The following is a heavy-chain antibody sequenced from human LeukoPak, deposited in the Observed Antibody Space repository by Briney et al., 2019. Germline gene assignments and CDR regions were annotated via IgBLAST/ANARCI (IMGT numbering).Heavy chain of an antibody. Sequence: TGGSLRLSCAASGFTFGSYGMHWVRQAPGKGLEWVAAISHDGSNKYYADSVKGRFTISRDNSKNTLYLQMNSLRTEDTAVYFCAKETSSGYDYWGQGTLVTVSS. D-gene: IGHD5-12*01. J-gene: IGHJ4*02. CDR3: AKETSSGYDY. CDR1: GFTFGSYG. V-gene: IGHV3-30*18. CDR2: ISHDGSNK.